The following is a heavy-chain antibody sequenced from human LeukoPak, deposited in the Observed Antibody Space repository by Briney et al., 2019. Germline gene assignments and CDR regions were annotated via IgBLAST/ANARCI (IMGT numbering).Heavy chain of an antibody. Sequence: PGGSLRLSCAASGFTLSSYAMSWVRQAPGKGLKWVSAISSSDDGTYYAKSVRGRFTISRDSSKNTLYLQMNSLRAEDAGVYYCARDAYCSTTSCKEYFDLWGRGTLVTVSS. CDR2: ISSSDDGT. D-gene: IGHD2-2*01. CDR1: GFTLSSYA. V-gene: IGHV3-23*01. J-gene: IGHJ2*01. CDR3: ARDAYCSTTSCKEYFDL.